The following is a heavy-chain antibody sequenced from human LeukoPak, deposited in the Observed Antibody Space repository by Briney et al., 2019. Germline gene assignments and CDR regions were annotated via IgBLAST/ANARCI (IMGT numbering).Heavy chain of an antibody. D-gene: IGHD3-22*01. CDR1: GYTFTSYA. Sequence: ASVKVSCKASGYTFTSYAMHWVRQAPGQRLEWMGWINAGNGNTKYSQKFQGRVTITRDTSASTAYMELSSLRSEDTAVYYCARDRWLLADSSGYGVDVWGQGTTVTVSS. J-gene: IGHJ6*02. V-gene: IGHV1-3*01. CDR2: INAGNGNT. CDR3: ARDRWLLADSSGYGVDV.